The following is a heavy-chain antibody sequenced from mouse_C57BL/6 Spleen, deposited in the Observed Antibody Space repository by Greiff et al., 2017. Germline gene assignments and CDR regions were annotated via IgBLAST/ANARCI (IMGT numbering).Heavy chain of an antibody. V-gene: IGHV1-53*01. CDR2: INPSNGGT. Sequence: VQLQQPGTELVKPGASVQLSFKASGYTFTSYWMHLVKPRPGQGLDWIGNINPSNGGTNYNEKFKSKATLTVDKSSSTAYMQLSSLTSEDSAVYYCARDRGYGGWFAYWGQGTLVTVSA. J-gene: IGHJ3*01. D-gene: IGHD1-1*02. CDR3: ARDRGYGGWFAY. CDR1: GYTFTSYW.